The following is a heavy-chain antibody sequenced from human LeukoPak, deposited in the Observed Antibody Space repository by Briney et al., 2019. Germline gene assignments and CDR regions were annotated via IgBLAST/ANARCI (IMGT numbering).Heavy chain of an antibody. J-gene: IGHJ4*02. CDR1: GGSFSGYY. Sequence: SETLSLTCAVYGGSFSGYYWSWIRQPPGKGLEWIGEINHSGSTNYNPSLKSRVTISVDTSKNQFSLKLSSVTAADTAVYYCARARDRDYVWGSYRFFDYWGQGTLVTVSS. CDR2: INHSGST. D-gene: IGHD3-16*02. V-gene: IGHV4-34*01. CDR3: ARARDRDYVWGSYRFFDY.